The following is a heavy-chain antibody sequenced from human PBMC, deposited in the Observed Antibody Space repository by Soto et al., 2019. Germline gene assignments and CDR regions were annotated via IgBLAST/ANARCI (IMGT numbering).Heavy chain of an antibody. CDR2: LYWDDDK. CDR1: GFSLSTSGVG. D-gene: IGHD6-13*01. Sequence: QITLKESGPTLVKPTQTLTLTCTFSGFSLSTSGVGVGWIRQPPEKALEWLALLYWDDDKRYNPSLNSRLTITKDTSKHQVVLTMTSMDPVDTATYYCAHRRPYSSSWNWGNIDYWGPGTQVTVSS. V-gene: IGHV2-5*02. J-gene: IGHJ4*02. CDR3: AHRRPYSSSWNWGNIDY.